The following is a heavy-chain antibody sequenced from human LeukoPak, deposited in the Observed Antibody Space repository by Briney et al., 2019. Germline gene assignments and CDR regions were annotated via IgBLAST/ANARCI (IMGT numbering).Heavy chain of an antibody. CDR2: ISSSRSSI. J-gene: IGHJ6*02. V-gene: IGHV3-48*01. Sequence: GGSLRLSCAASEFTFRNFGMNWVRQAPGKGLEGVSYISSSRSSIYYADSVRGRVTISRDNAKNAVYLQMDSLRAEDTAVYYCASSLVVVPAAMDYYYYYGMDVWGQGTTVTVSS. CDR1: EFTFRNFG. D-gene: IGHD2-2*01. CDR3: ASSLVVVPAAMDYYYYYGMDV.